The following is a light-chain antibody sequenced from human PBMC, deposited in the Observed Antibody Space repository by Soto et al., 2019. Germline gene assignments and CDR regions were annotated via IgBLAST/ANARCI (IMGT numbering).Light chain of an antibody. CDR3: CPYAGILSHV. V-gene: IGLV2-11*01. CDR1: SSDVGGYNY. Sequence: QSALTQPRSVSGSPGQSVTISCTGTSSDVGGYNYVSWYQQDPGKAPKVMIYDVSERPSGVPDRFSGSKSGNTASLTISGLQAEDEADFYCCPYAGILSHVFGTGTNLTVL. J-gene: IGLJ1*01. CDR2: DVS.